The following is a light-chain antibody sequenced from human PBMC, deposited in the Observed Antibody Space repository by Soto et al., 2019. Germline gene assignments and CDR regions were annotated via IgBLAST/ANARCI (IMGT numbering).Light chain of an antibody. J-gene: IGKJ1*01. CDR3: LQYSIWPRT. CDR2: GAS. Sequence: EIVLTQSPGTLSLSPGERATLSCRASQSVSSSYLAWYQQKPGQAPRLLIYGASSRATGIPDRFSGSGSGTDFTLTISRLEPEDFAVYYCLQYSIWPRTFGQGTKVEIK. V-gene: IGKV3-20*01. CDR1: QSVSSSY.